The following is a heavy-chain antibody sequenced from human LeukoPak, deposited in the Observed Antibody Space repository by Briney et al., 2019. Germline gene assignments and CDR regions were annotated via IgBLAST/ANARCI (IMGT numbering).Heavy chain of an antibody. J-gene: IGHJ4*02. CDR3: AKDSIAVASPVGNY. D-gene: IGHD6-19*01. CDR2: ISGDGGST. Sequence: GGSLRLSCAASGFTFDDYAMHWVRQAPGKGLEWISLISGDGGSTYYADSVKGRFTISRDNSKNSLYLQMNSLRTEDTALYYCAKDSIAVASPVGNYWGQGTLVTVSS. CDR1: GFTFDDYA. V-gene: IGHV3-43*02.